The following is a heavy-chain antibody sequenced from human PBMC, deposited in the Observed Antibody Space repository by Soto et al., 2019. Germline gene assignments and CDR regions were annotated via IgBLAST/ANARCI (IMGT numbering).Heavy chain of an antibody. CDR1: GYAFTNYG. J-gene: IGHJ5*02. Sequence: ASVKVSCKASGYAFTNYGITWVRLAPGQGLEWLGWISAYYGDTNYAEKFQDRVTMTTDTSTSTAYMELRSLRPDDTAVFFCARDIISTTLFLDVWGQGTQVTVSS. D-gene: IGHD3-3*02. CDR3: ARDIISTTLFLDV. CDR2: ISAYYGDT. V-gene: IGHV1-18*04.